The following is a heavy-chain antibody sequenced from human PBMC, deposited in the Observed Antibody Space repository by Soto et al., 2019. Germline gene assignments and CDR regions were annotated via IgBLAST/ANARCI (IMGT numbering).Heavy chain of an antibody. CDR3: ARLPYGDYGRAAFDI. Sequence: PSETLSLTCTVSGGSISSSSYYWGWIRQPPGKGLEWIGSIYYSGSTYYNPSLKSRVTISVDTSKNQFSLKLSSVTAADTAVYYCARLPYGDYGRAAFDIWGQGTMVT. D-gene: IGHD4-17*01. CDR2: IYYSGST. J-gene: IGHJ3*02. CDR1: GGSISSSSYY. V-gene: IGHV4-39*01.